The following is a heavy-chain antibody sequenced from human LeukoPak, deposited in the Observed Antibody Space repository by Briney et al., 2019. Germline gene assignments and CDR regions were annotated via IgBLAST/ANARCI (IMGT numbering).Heavy chain of an antibody. J-gene: IGHJ4*02. V-gene: IGHV1-2*02. CDR2: INPNSGGT. CDR3: ARDARDVLLWFGESLWFDY. D-gene: IGHD3-10*01. Sequence: ASVKVSCKASGYTFTGYYMHWVRQAPGQGLEWMGWINPNSGGTNYAQKFQGRVTMTRDTSISTAYMELSRLRSDDTAVYYCARDARDVLLWFGESLWFDYWGQGTLVTVSS. CDR1: GYTFTGYY.